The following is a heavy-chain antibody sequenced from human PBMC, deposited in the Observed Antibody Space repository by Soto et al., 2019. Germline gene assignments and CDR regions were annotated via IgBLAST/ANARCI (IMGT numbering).Heavy chain of an antibody. V-gene: IGHV1-18*04. CDR3: ARHSALLLWFGQFIYFDY. J-gene: IGHJ4*02. Sequence: ASVKVSCKASGYTFTSYGISWVRQAPGQGLEWMGWISAYNGNTNYAQKLQGRVTMTTDTSTSTAYMELRSLRSDDTAVYYCARHSALLLWFGQFIYFDYVGEGTLFTVSS. D-gene: IGHD3-10*01. CDR1: GYTFTSYG. CDR2: ISAYNGNT.